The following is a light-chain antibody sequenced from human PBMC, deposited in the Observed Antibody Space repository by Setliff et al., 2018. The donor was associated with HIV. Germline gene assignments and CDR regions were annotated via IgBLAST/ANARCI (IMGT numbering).Light chain of an antibody. V-gene: IGLV2-14*03. CDR2: HVS. J-gene: IGLJ1*01. Sequence: QSALTQPASVSGSPGQSITISCTGTISDISNSNYVSWYQQHPGKAPKLVIYHVSNRPSGISDRFSGSKSGTTASLTISGLQAEDEADYYCTSYTSSFTYVFGSGTKVTVL. CDR1: ISDISNSNY. CDR3: TSYTSSFTYV.